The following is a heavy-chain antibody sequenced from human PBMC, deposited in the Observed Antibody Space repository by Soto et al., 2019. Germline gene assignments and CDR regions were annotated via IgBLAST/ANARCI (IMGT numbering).Heavy chain of an antibody. CDR3: ASYVLRSFDGGFDY. V-gene: IGHV4-59*01. J-gene: IGHJ4*02. CDR1: GGSISSYY. Sequence: KTSETLSLTCTVSGGSISSYYWSWIRQPPGKGLEWIGYIYYSGDTNYNPSLKSRVTISVDTSKNQFSLKLSSVTAADTAVYYCASYVLRSFDGGFDYWGQGTLV. CDR2: IYYSGDT. D-gene: IGHD3-9*01.